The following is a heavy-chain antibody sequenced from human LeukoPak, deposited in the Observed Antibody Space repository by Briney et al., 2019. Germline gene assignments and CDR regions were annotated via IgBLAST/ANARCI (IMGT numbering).Heavy chain of an antibody. CDR2: ISSSSSYI. CDR1: GFTFSSYS. J-gene: IGHJ4*02. D-gene: IGHD2-15*01. Sequence: PGGSLRLSCAASGFTFSSYSMNWVRQAPGKGLEWVSSISSSSSYIYYADSVKGRFTISRDNAKNSLYLQMNSLRAEDTAVYYCARDSTFVVATFDYWGQGTLVTVSS. CDR3: ARDSTFVVATFDY. V-gene: IGHV3-21*01.